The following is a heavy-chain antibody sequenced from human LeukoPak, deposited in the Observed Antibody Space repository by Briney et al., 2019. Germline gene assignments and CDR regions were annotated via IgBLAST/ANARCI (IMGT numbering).Heavy chain of an antibody. V-gene: IGHV4-34*01. CDR3: ARGGEWELPNYYFDY. CDR1: GGSFSGYY. Sequence: SETLSLTCAVYGGSFSGYYWSWIRQPPGKGLEWIGEINHSGSTNYNPSLKSRVTISVDTSKNQFSLKLSSVTAADTGVYYCARGGEWELPNYYFDYWGQGTLVTVPS. J-gene: IGHJ4*02. D-gene: IGHD1-26*01. CDR2: INHSGST.